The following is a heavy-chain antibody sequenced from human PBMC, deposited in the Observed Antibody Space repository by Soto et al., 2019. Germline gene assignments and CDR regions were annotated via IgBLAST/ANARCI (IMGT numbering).Heavy chain of an antibody. J-gene: IGHJ4*02. CDR3: ASDTPFAS. V-gene: IGHV1-18*01. CDR2: ISAYNGST. CDR1: RWTFTRYG. Sequence: TSVKVSCKSCRWTFTRYGSSWVRPAPGKGLAGMGWISAYNGSTSYTQKLQGRVTLPRDTPTPTVYMALSSLRSEDTAVYYCASDTPFASWGQGTLVTVSS.